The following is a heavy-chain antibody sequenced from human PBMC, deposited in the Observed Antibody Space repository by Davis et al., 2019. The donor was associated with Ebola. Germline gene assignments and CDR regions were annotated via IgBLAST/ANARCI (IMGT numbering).Heavy chain of an antibody. CDR1: GFTFSSYG. CDR3: ARDPDHDRINGMDV. V-gene: IGHV3-33*01. D-gene: IGHD1-1*01. Sequence: PGGSLRLSCAASGFTFSSYGMHWVRQAPGKGLEWVAVIWYDGSNKYYADSVKGRFTISRDNSKNTLYLQMNSLRAEDTAVYYCARDPDHDRINGMDVWGKGTTVTVSS. J-gene: IGHJ6*04. CDR2: IWYDGSNK.